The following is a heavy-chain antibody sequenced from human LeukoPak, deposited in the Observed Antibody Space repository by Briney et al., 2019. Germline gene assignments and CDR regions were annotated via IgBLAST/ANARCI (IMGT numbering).Heavy chain of an antibody. J-gene: IGHJ4*02. V-gene: IGHV3-23*01. Sequence: PGGSLRLSCAASGFTFSSYGMSWVRQAPGKGLEWVSAISGSGGSTYYADSVKGRFTISRDNSKNTLYLQMNSLRAEDTAVYYCAKDKAQAYYASGSLVLWGQGTLVTVSS. D-gene: IGHD3-10*01. CDR3: AKDKAQAYYASGSLVL. CDR2: ISGSGGST. CDR1: GFTFSSYG.